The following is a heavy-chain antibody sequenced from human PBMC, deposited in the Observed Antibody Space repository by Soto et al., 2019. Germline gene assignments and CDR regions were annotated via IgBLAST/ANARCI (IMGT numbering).Heavy chain of an antibody. Sequence: ASVKVSCKVSGYTLTELSMHWVRQAPGKGLEWMGGFDPEDGETIYAQKFQGRVTMTEDTSTDTAYMELSSLRSEDTAVYYCATDRLYYYDSSGYFLDYWGQGTLVTVSS. CDR3: ATDRLYYYDSSGYFLDY. V-gene: IGHV1-24*01. CDR2: FDPEDGET. CDR1: GYTLTELS. D-gene: IGHD3-22*01. J-gene: IGHJ4*02.